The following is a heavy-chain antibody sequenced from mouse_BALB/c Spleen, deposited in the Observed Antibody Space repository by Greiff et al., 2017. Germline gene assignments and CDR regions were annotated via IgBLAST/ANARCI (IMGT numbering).Heavy chain of an antibody. CDR2: ISSGGSYT. J-gene: IGHJ1*01. D-gene: IGHD1-1*01. Sequence: EVMLVESGGDLVKPGGSLKLSCAASGFTFSSYGMSWVRQTPDKRLEWVATISSGGSYTYYPDSVKGRFTISRDNAKNTLYLQMSSLKSEDTAMYYCASPFITTVVADWYFDVWGAGTTVTVSS. V-gene: IGHV5-6*02. CDR1: GFTFSSYG. CDR3: ASPFITTVVADWYFDV.